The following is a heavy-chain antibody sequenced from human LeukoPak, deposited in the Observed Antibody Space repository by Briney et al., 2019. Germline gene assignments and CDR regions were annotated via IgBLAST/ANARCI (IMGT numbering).Heavy chain of an antibody. D-gene: IGHD6-13*01. CDR2: MNPNSGRT. CDR3: AKDKTTGIAAAVPDY. V-gene: IGHV1-8*01. Sequence: ASVKVSCKASGYTLTSYDINWVRQATGQGLEWMGWMNPNSGRTGYAQNFQGRITITRNTSISTAYMELSSLRSEDTAVYYCAKDKTTGIAAAVPDYWGQGTLVTVSS. J-gene: IGHJ4*02. CDR1: GYTLTSYD.